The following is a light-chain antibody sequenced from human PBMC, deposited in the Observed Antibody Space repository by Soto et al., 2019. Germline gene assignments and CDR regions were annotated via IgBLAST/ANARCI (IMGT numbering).Light chain of an antibody. J-gene: IGKJ1*01. V-gene: IGKV1-5*03. Sequence: DIQMTQSPSILSASVGDRVTITCRASHSTSTWLAWFQQIPGKAPNLLIYKASNLQSGVPSRFSGSGSGTDFTLTITSLPPDDFATYYCQQYHSYPWTFGQGTRVDVK. CDR3: QQYHSYPWT. CDR2: KAS. CDR1: HSTSTW.